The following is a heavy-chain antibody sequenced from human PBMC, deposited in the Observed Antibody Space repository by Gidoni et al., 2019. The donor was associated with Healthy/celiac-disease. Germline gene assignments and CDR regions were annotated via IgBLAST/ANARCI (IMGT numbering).Heavy chain of an antibody. D-gene: IGHD3-9*01. Sequence: EVQLVQSGAEVKKPGESLKISCKGSGYSFTSYWTGWVRQMPGKGLEWMGIIYPGDSDTRYSPSFQGQVTIAADKSISTAYLQWSSLKASDTAMYYCARQGSYDILTGYYGGLFFDYWGQGTLVTVSS. J-gene: IGHJ4*02. CDR1: GYSFTSYW. CDR3: ARQGSYDILTGYYGGLFFDY. CDR2: IYPGDSDT. V-gene: IGHV5-51*03.